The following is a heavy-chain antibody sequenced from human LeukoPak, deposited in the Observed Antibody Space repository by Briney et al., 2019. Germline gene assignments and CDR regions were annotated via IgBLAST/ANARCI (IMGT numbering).Heavy chain of an antibody. CDR1: GGSISSGGYS. D-gene: IGHD5-18*01. CDR2: IYHSGST. J-gene: IGHJ6*02. Sequence: PSETLSLTCAVSGGSISSGGYSWSWIRQPPGKGLEWIGYIYHSGSTYYNPSLKSRVTISVDRSKNQFSLKLSSVTAADTAVYYCARLSNVDTAMVTWGQGTTVTVSS. V-gene: IGHV4-30-2*01. CDR3: ARLSNVDTAMVT.